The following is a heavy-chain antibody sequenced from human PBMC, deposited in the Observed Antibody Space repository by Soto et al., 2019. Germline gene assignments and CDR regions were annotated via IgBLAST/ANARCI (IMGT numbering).Heavy chain of an antibody. CDR2: IRSKASGGTT. CDR1: GFTFGDYA. D-gene: IGHD5-12*01. Sequence: GGSLRLSCTASGFTFGDYAMSWFRQAPGKGLEWVGFIRSKASGGTTEYAASVKGRVTISRDDSKSIAYLQMDSLKTEDTAVYFCTRDRGLRWLPPMDVWGQGTTVTVSS. J-gene: IGHJ6*02. CDR3: TRDRGLRWLPPMDV. V-gene: IGHV3-49*03.